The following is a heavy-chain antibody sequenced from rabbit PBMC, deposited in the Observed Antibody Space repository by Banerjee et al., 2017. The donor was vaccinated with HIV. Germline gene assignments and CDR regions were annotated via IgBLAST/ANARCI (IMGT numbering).Heavy chain of an antibody. D-gene: IGHD6-1*01. J-gene: IGHJ4*01. CDR2: IYVGSGGTT. CDR3: VRETETYAADVGYGYYFNL. CDR1: EFSFSNYYW. V-gene: IGHV1S45*01. Sequence: QEQVEESGGDLVKPEGSLTLTCTASEFSFSNYYWICWVRQAPGKGLEWIACIYVGSGGTTYYASWAKGRFTISSHNAQNTLYLQLNSLTAADTATYFCVRETETYAADVGYGYYFNLWGPGTLVTVS.